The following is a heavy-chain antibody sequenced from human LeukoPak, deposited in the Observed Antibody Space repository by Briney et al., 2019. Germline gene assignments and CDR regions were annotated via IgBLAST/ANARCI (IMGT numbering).Heavy chain of an antibody. J-gene: IGHJ4*02. CDR1: GFTFSNYA. CDR3: AKDRRQSLWFGELLLFDY. Sequence: GGSLRLSCAASGFTFSNYAMSWVRQAPGKGLEWVSAISGSGGSTYYADSVKGRFTISRDNSKNTLYLQMNSLRAEDTAVYYCAKDRRQSLWFGELLLFDYWGQGTLVTVSS. D-gene: IGHD3-10*01. V-gene: IGHV3-23*01. CDR2: ISGSGGST.